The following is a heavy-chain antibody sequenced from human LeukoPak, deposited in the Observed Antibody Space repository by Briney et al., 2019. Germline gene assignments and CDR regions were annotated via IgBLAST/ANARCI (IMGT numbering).Heavy chain of an antibody. CDR1: GFTVGDNY. CDR2: IYSDGST. Sequence: GGSLRLSCAASGFTVGDNYMSWLRQAPGKGLEWISVIYSDGSTYYIDSVKGRFTISRDSSKNTLYLQLNSLRVEDTAVYYCAGDYGANYWGQGTLVTVSS. CDR3: AGDYGANY. V-gene: IGHV3-53*01. D-gene: IGHD4/OR15-4a*01. J-gene: IGHJ4*02.